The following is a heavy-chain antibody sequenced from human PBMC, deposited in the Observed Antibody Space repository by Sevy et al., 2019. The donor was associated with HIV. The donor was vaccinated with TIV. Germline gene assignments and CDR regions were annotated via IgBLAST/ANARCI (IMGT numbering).Heavy chain of an antibody. Sequence: ASVKVSCKASGDTFSTYGLSWVRQAPGQGLDWMGGIIPIFGTPNYAQKFQGRVTITADESASTAYMELSSLRSEDTALYYCAREGGVATTGDHDAFDIWGHGTLVTVSS. CDR2: IIPIFGTP. D-gene: IGHD7-27*01. CDR1: GDTFSTYG. J-gene: IGHJ3*02. CDR3: AREGGVATTGDHDAFDI. V-gene: IGHV1-69*13.